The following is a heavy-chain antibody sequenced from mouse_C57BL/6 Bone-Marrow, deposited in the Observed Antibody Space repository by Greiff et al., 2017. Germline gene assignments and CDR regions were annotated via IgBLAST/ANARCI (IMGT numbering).Heavy chain of an antibody. Sequence: QVQLKESGAELARPGASVKLSCKASGYTFTSSGISWVKQRTGQGLEWIGEIYPRSGNTYYNEKFKGKATLTADKSSSTAYMELRSLTSEDSAVYFCAREWYYYFDYWGQGTTLTVSS. CDR2: IYPRSGNT. CDR3: AREWYYYFDY. D-gene: IGHD1-1*02. J-gene: IGHJ2*01. CDR1: GYTFTSSG. V-gene: IGHV1-81*01.